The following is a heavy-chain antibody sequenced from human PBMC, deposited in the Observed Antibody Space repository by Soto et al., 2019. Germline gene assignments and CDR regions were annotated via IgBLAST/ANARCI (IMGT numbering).Heavy chain of an antibody. Sequence: PGGSLRLSCAASGLTFSSYSMNWVRQAPGKGLEWVSSISSSSSYIYYADSVKGRFTISRDNAKNSLYLQMNSLRAEDTAVYYCARSAYCSSTSCHYFDYWGQGTLVTVS. CDR1: GLTFSSYS. J-gene: IGHJ4*02. V-gene: IGHV3-21*01. CDR3: ARSAYCSSTSCHYFDY. D-gene: IGHD2-2*01. CDR2: ISSSSSYI.